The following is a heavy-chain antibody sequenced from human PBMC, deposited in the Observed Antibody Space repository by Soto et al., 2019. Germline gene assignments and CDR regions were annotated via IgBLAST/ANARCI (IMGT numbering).Heavy chain of an antibody. D-gene: IGHD4-17*01. CDR1: GFIFSAYP. J-gene: IGHJ4*02. Sequence: EVQLVESGGGLVQPGGSLRLSCAASGFIFSAYPMHWVRQAPGKGLEYVSAIRTNGGSTYYANSVKGRFTISRDNSKNTLYLQMGSLRADDMAIYYCERGDDYVPFDYWGQGTVVTVSS. CDR3: ERGDDYVPFDY. CDR2: IRTNGGST. V-gene: IGHV3-64*01.